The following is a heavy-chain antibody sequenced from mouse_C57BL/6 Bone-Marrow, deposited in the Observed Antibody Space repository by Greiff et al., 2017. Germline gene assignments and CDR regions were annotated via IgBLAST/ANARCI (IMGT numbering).Heavy chain of an antibody. CDR2: IHPNSGST. D-gene: IGHD2-4*01. Sequence: QVQLQQSGAELVKPGASVKLSCKASGYTFTSYWMHWVKQRPGKGLEWIGMIHPNSGSTNYNEKFKSKATLTVDKSSSTAYMQLSSLTSEDSAVYYCASPPMSSDDYDEGYYYAMYYWGRGTSVTVSS. CDR1: GYTFTSYW. J-gene: IGHJ4*01. V-gene: IGHV1-64*01. CDR3: ASPPMSSDDYDEGYYYAMYY.